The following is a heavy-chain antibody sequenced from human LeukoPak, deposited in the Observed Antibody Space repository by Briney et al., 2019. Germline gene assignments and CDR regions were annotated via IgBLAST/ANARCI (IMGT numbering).Heavy chain of an antibody. J-gene: IGHJ6*02. D-gene: IGHD5-18*01. CDR1: GYTFTSYD. V-gene: IGHV1-8*01. Sequence: ASVKVSCKASGYTFTSYDINWVRQATGQGLEWMGWMNPNGGNTGYAQKFQGRVTMTRNTSISTAYMELSSLRSEDTAVYYCARLGGYSYGYGYYYYYGMDVWGQGTTVTVSS. CDR2: MNPNGGNT. CDR3: ARLGGYSYGYGYYYYYGMDV.